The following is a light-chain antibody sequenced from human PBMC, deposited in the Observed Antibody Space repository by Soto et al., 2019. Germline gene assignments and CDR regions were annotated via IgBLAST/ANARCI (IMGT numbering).Light chain of an antibody. CDR1: QNVRIY. Sequence: DIQMTQSPSTLSASVGDRVTITCRASQNVRIYLAWYQQKPGKAPKLLIYQTSSLQSGVPSRFSGSGSETEFTLAISSLQTEDFQTYYCQQYYIYNPALGLGTKVDIK. V-gene: IGKV1-5*03. CDR2: QTS. CDR3: QQYYIYNPA. J-gene: IGKJ3*01.